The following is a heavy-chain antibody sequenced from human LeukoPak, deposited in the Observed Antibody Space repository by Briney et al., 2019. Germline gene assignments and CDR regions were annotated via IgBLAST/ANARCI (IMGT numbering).Heavy chain of an antibody. Sequence: GGSLRLSCAASGFTFSSYWMHWVRQAPGKGLVWVSRINSDGSRTSYADSVKGRFTISRDNAKNTLYLQMNSLRADDTAVYYCARGFRRAPALDSLGSGFGEFPDDYWGQGTLVTVSS. CDR1: GFTFSSYW. CDR2: INSDGSRT. V-gene: IGHV3-74*01. J-gene: IGHJ4*02. D-gene: IGHD3-10*01. CDR3: ARGFRRAPALDSLGSGFGEFPDDY.